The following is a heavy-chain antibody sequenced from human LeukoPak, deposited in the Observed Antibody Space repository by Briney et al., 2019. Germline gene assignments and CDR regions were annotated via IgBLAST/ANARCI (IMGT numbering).Heavy chain of an antibody. Sequence: SETLSLTCTVSGGSISSYYWSWIRQPPGKGLEWIGYIYYSGSTNYNPSLKSRVTKSVDTSKNQFSLKLSSVTAADTAVYYCAGGSGWYQRDDYWGQGTLVTVSS. J-gene: IGHJ4*02. CDR2: IYYSGST. CDR3: AGGSGWYQRDDY. V-gene: IGHV4-59*01. D-gene: IGHD6-19*01. CDR1: GGSISSYY.